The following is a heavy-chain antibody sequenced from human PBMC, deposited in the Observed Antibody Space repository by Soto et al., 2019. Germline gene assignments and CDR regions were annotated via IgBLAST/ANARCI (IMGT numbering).Heavy chain of an antibody. V-gene: IGHV4-34*01. CDR1: GGSFSGYY. Sequence: QVQLQQWGAGLLKPSETLSLTCAVYGGSFSGYYWSWIRQPPGKGLEWIGEINHSGSTNYNPSLKIGVTISRPTSKAEFSPKLSSVTAAAPAVYYCARRVLSAAAFDIWGQGTMVTVSS. J-gene: IGHJ3*02. CDR2: INHSGST. CDR3: ARRVLSAAAFDI. D-gene: IGHD3-10*01.